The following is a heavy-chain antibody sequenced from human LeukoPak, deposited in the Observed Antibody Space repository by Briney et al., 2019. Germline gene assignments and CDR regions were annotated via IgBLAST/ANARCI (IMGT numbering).Heavy chain of an antibody. CDR2: MYYSGSA. Sequence: SETLFLTCTVSGDSISNYYWSWIRQPAGKGLEWIGYMYYSGSAYYSPSLKTRVTISVDTSKNQFSLKLTSVTAADTAVYYCARSTFSSNWNLWGQGTLVTVSS. J-gene: IGHJ4*02. CDR1: GDSISNYY. CDR3: ARSTFSSNWNL. V-gene: IGHV4-59*08. D-gene: IGHD6-13*01.